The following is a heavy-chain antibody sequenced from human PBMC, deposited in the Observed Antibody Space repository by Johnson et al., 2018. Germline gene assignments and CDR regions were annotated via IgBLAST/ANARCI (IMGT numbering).Heavy chain of an antibody. D-gene: IGHD3-10*01. Sequence: QLVQSGPEVKKPGTSVKVSCKASGFTFTSSAVQWVRQARGQRLEWIGWIVVGSGNTNYAQKFQERVTITRDMSTSTAYMELSSVGSEYTAVYSCAAEGKGFRWSGASAYSGMDVWGQGTTVTVSS. J-gene: IGHJ6*02. CDR3: AAEGKGFRWSGASAYSGMDV. CDR2: IVVGSGNT. V-gene: IGHV1-58*01. CDR1: GFTFTSSA.